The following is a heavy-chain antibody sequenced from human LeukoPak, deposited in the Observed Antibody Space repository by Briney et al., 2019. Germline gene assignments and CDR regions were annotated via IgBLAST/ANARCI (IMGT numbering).Heavy chain of an antibody. CDR2: LTRGGDNDI. CDR1: GFTLSAYT. Sequence: GGSLRLSCIASGFTLSAYTMNWVRQAPGKGLEWVSTLTRGGDNDIHYADSVKGRFTISRDNSKNSLYLQMNSLRADDTAVYYCVRDAFGAHFDYWGQGTLVTVSS. J-gene: IGHJ4*02. V-gene: IGHV3-21*06. CDR3: VRDAFGAHFDY. D-gene: IGHD3-16*01.